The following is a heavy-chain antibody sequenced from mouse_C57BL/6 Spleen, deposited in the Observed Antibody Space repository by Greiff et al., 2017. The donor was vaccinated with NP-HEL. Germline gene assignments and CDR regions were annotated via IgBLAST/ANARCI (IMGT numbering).Heavy chain of an antibody. CDR2: IYPGDGDT. Sequence: QVQLQQSGPELVKPGASVKISCKASGYAFSSSWMNWVKQRPGKGLEWIGRIYPGDGDTNYNGKFKGKATLTADKSSSTAYMQLSSLTSEDSAVYFCASPYYSNYPGAMDYWGQGTSVTVSS. CDR3: ASPYYSNYPGAMDY. J-gene: IGHJ4*01. CDR1: GYAFSSSW. D-gene: IGHD2-5*01. V-gene: IGHV1-82*01.